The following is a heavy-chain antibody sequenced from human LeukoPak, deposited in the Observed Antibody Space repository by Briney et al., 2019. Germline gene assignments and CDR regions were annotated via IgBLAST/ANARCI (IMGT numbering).Heavy chain of an antibody. CDR1: GYTFTGYG. J-gene: IGHJ5*02. CDR2: ISAYNGNT. D-gene: IGHD2-8*01. CDR3: ARDPSLYCTNGVCKASWFDP. V-gene: IGHV1-18*01. Sequence: ASVKVSCKASGYTFTGYGISWVRQAPGQGLEWMGWISAYNGNTNYAQKLQGRVTMTTDTSTSTAYMELRSLRSDDTAVYYCARDPSLYCTNGVCKASWFDPWGQGTLVTVSS.